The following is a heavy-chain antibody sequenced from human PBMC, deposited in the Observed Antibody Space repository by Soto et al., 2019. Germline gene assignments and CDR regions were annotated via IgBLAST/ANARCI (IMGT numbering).Heavy chain of an antibody. V-gene: IGHV1-69*01. Sequence: QVQLVPSGADVKTPGSSVKVSCKASGGTFSSYAISWVRQAPGQGREWMGGIIPIFGTANYAQKFQGRVTITADESTSPAYMELISLRSEDTAVYYCARDEWGRFLEGMDVWGQGTTVTVSS. CDR2: IIPIFGTA. CDR1: GGTFSSYA. J-gene: IGHJ6*02. D-gene: IGHD3-3*01. CDR3: ARDEWGRFLEGMDV.